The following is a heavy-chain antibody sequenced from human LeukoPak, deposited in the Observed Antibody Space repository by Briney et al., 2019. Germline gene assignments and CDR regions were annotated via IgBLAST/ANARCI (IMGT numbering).Heavy chain of an antibody. Sequence: ASVKVSCKASGGTFSSYAISWVRQAPGQGLEWMGRIIPIFGTANYAQKFQGRVTITTDESTSTAYMELSNLRSEDTAVYYCAREPVGYDFWSGYYTGVFDYWGQGTLVTVSS. D-gene: IGHD3-3*01. J-gene: IGHJ4*02. CDR3: AREPVGYDFWSGYYTGVFDY. V-gene: IGHV1-69*05. CDR2: IIPIFGTA. CDR1: GGTFSSYA.